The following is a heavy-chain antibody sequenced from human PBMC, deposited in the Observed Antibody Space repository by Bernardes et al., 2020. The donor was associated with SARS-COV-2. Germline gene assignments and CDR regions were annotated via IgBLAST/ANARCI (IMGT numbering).Heavy chain of an antibody. D-gene: IGHD4-17*01. J-gene: IGHJ6*02. CDR1: GGSISSYY. CDR2: IYYSGST. CDR3: ARDFTVTTNYGMDV. Sequence: SETLSLTCTVSGGSISSYYWSWIRQPPGKGLEWIGYIYYSGSTNYNPSLKSRVTISVDTSKNQFSLKLSSVTAADTAVYYCARDFTVTTNYGMDVWGQGPRSPPP. V-gene: IGHV4-59*01.